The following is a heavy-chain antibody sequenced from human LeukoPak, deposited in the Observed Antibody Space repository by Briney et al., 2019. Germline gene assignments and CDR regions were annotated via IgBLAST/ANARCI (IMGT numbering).Heavy chain of an antibody. CDR3: ARGGRGIPTIGYSFDI. CDR1: GFTYSSYA. CDR2: ITSSSTTI. D-gene: IGHD2-15*01. J-gene: IGHJ3*02. Sequence: GGSLRLSCAASGFTYSSYAMNWVRQAPGKGLECVSCITSSSTTIYYADSVKGRFTVSRDNTRNSLYLQMSSLRAEDTAVYYCARGGRGIPTIGYSFDIWGQGTMVTVSS. V-gene: IGHV3-48*04.